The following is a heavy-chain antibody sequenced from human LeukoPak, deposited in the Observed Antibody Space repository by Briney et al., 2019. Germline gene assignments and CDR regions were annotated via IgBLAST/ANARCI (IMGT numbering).Heavy chain of an antibody. CDR1: GYSFTNYW. J-gene: IGHJ3*02. CDR2: IYPGDSDT. CDR3: ARRGPLTGDAFDI. Sequence: GESLEISCKGSGYSFTNYWIGWVRQMPGKGLEWMGIIYPGDSDTRYSPSFQGQVTISADKSISTAYLQWSSLKASDTAMYYCARRGPLTGDAFDIWGQGTMVTVSS. V-gene: IGHV5-51*01. D-gene: IGHD7-27*01.